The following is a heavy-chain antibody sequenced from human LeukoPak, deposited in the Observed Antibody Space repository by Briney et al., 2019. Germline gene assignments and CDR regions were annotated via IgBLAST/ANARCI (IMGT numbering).Heavy chain of an antibody. CDR3: ARDWFEDTEEPGMDV. D-gene: IGHD3-10*01. V-gene: IGHV3-53*01. CDR1: GFTVSSNY. J-gene: IGHJ6*02. Sequence: GGSLRLSCAASGFTVSSNYMSWVRQAPGKGLEWVSVIYSGGSTYYADSVKGRFTISRDNSKNTLYLQMNSLRAEDTAVYYCARDWFEDTEEPGMDVWGQGTTVTVSS. CDR2: IYSGGST.